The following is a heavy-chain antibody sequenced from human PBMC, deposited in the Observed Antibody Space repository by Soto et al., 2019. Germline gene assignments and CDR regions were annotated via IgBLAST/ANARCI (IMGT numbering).Heavy chain of an antibody. J-gene: IGHJ5*02. V-gene: IGHV1-2*02. D-gene: IGHD3-22*01. CDR3: ARVDFDRSGKYLAGWFDP. Sequence: QVQLVQSGAEVKKPGASVKISCKASGYSFTDHYIHWIRQAPGQGLEWMGWIIPNDGGTKYAQKFQDRINMTRDTSITTAYTDLSRLRSDDTAVYYCARVDFDRSGKYLAGWFDPWGQGTLVTVSS. CDR2: IIPNDGGT. CDR1: GYSFTDHY.